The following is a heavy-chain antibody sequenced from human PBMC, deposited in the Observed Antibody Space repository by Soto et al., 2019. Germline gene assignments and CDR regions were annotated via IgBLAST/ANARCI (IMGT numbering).Heavy chain of an antibody. CDR3: ARASGESYPGSRVFDS. Sequence: LRLSCAASGFTFSSNAMTWVRRAPVKGLEWVSVITNTGGDTLYADSVKGRFTMSRDNSKNILYLQMNSLRAEDTAIYYCARASGESYPGSRVFDSWGQGTRVTVSS. V-gene: IGHV3-23*01. CDR1: GFTFSSNA. CDR2: ITNTGGDT. D-gene: IGHD3-10*01. J-gene: IGHJ4*02.